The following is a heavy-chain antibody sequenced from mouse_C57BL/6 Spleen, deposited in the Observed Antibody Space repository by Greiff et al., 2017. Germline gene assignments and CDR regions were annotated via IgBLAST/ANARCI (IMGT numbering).Heavy chain of an antibody. V-gene: IGHV5-6*01. CDR1: GFTFSSYG. CDR2: ISSGGSYT. D-gene: IGHD3-2*02. J-gene: IGHJ4*01. CDR3: ARQTAQATFYAMDY. Sequence: EVQLVESGGDLVKPGGSLKLSCAASGFTFSSYGMSWVRQTPDKRLEWVATISSGGSYTYYPDSVKGRFTISRDNDKHTLYLQMSSLKSEDTAMDYCARQTAQATFYAMDYGGQGTSVTVSS.